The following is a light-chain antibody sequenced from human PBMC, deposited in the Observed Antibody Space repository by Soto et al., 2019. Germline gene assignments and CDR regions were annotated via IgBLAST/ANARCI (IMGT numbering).Light chain of an antibody. Sequence: QSALTQPASVSGSPGQSITISCTGTSDDVGAFNYVSWYQQHPGKAPKLMIFEVSRRPSGVSNRFSGSKSGNTASLTISGLQAEDEADYYCTSYASSANYVFGTGTKLTVL. CDR1: SDDVGAFNY. CDR2: EVS. CDR3: TSYASSANYV. J-gene: IGLJ1*01. V-gene: IGLV2-14*01.